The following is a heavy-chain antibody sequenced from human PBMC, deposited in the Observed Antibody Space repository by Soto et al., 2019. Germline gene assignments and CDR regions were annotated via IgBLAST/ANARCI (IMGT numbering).Heavy chain of an antibody. J-gene: IGHJ6*02. CDR2: IKYDGSTT. V-gene: IGHV3-74*01. Sequence: EGQLVESGGDLVQTGGALRLSCAASGFTFSSYWIHWVRQAPGKGLVWVSRIKYDGSTTNYADSVKGRFTISRDNAKNTVYLQMNSLRAEDTALYYCARGIQYKYGMDVWGQGTTVTVSS. CDR3: ARGIQYKYGMDV. CDR1: GFTFSSYW. D-gene: IGHD5-18*01.